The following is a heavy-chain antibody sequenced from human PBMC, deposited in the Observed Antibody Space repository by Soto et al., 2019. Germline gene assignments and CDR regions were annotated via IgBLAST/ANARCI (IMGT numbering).Heavy chain of an antibody. Sequence: QVRLQESGPGLVRPSETLSLTCTVSNGSISNGDYYWIWVRQPPGKGLESIGYIYFTGTTYYNPSLQSRLSISVDRSKNQMSLRLTSVTAADTAVYYCARLYWSYYASSGYLDQWGQGTLVTVSS. V-gene: IGHV4-30-4*01. CDR3: ARLYWSYYASSGYLDQ. CDR2: IYFTGTT. D-gene: IGHD3-22*01. CDR1: NGSISNGDYY. J-gene: IGHJ4*02.